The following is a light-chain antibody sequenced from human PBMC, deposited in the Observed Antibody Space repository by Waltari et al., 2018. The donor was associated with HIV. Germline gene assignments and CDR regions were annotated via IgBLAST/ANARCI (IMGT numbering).Light chain of an antibody. CDR3: NSRDSSGNHWV. CDR2: GKN. V-gene: IGLV3-19*01. CDR1: SLISYY. J-gene: IGLJ3*02. Sequence: SSELTQDPAMSVALGQTVRITSQVYSLISYYASWDQQKPGQAPVLVIYGKNNRTSGIPDRFSGYSSGKTAVLSINGAQAEDEADYYCNSRDSSGNHWVFGGGTKLTVL.